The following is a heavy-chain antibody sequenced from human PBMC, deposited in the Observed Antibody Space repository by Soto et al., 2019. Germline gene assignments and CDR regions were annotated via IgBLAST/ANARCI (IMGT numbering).Heavy chain of an antibody. Sequence: ASVKVSCKASGDTFTSYPFSWVRQAPGQGLEWMGGIIPLFGTPNYAQKFQGRLTITADKSTSTVYMEMSGLNSDDTAVYYCARNGVAGMDHWGQGTLVTVSP. J-gene: IGHJ4*02. CDR2: IIPLFGTP. CDR1: GDTFTSYP. D-gene: IGHD3-3*01. CDR3: ARNGVAGMDH. V-gene: IGHV1-69*06.